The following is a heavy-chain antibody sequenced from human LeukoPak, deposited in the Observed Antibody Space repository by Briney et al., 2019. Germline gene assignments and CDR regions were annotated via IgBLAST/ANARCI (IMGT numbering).Heavy chain of an antibody. D-gene: IGHD3-9*01. CDR1: GFTFSSYW. CDR2: IKQDGSEK. CDR3: ARGGDILTGSYYFDY. Sequence: GGSLRLSCAASGFTFSSYWMSWVRQAPGKGLEWVANIKQDGSEKYYVDSVKGRFTISRDNAKNSLYLQMNSLRAEDTAVYYCARGGDILTGSYYFDYWGQRTLVTVSS. V-gene: IGHV3-7*01. J-gene: IGHJ4*02.